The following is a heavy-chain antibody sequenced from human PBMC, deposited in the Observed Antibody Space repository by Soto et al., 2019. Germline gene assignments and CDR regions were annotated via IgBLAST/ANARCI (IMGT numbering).Heavy chain of an antibody. CDR1: GGSFSGYY. V-gene: IGHV4-34*01. Sequence: SETLSLTCAVYGGSFSGYYWSWIRQPPGKGLEWIGEINHSGSTNYNPSLKSRVTISVDTSKNQFSLKLSSVTAADTAVYYCARGRGRKDYWGQGTLVTVSS. CDR3: ARGRGRKDY. J-gene: IGHJ4*02. CDR2: INHSGST.